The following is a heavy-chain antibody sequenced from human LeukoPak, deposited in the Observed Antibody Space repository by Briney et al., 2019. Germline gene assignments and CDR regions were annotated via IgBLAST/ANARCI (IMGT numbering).Heavy chain of an antibody. CDR2: IKSKTDGGTA. J-gene: IGHJ4*02. D-gene: IGHD2-21*02. V-gene: IGHV3-15*01. CDR3: TTLSGGDGY. Sequence: KTGGSLRLSCAASRFTFSNAWMSWVRQAPGKGLEWVGRIKSKTDGGTADYAAPVKGRFTISRDDSKNTLSLQMNSLKIEDTAVYYCTTLSGGDGYWGQGTLVTVSS. CDR1: RFTFSNAW.